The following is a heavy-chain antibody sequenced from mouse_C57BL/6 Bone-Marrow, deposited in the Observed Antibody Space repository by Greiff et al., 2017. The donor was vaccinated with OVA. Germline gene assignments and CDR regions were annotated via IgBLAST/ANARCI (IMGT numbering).Heavy chain of an antibody. J-gene: IGHJ3*01. Sequence: QVTLKVSGPGILQPSQTLSLTCSFSGFSLSTSGMGVGWIHQPSGNGLEWQAHIWWNDNKYYNTALKRRLTISKDTSNNQVFLKIASVDTADTATYYCARINGMGTTVVAPTYWGQGTLVTVSA. V-gene: IGHV8-11*01. CDR1: GFSLSTSGMG. CDR2: IWWNDNK. CDR3: ARINGMGTTVVAPTY. D-gene: IGHD1-1*01.